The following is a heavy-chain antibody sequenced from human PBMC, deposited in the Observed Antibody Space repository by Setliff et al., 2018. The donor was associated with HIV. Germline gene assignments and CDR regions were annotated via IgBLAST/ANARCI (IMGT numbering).Heavy chain of an antibody. CDR3: ARGIAAAGGYFDY. V-gene: IGHV4-31*03. Sequence: PSETLSLTCTVSGGSISSGDYYWSWIRQHPGKGLEWIGYIYYSGSTYYNPSLKSRVTISVDTSKNQFSLNVTSVTAADTAVYFCARGIAAAGGYFDYWGPGTLVTVSS. D-gene: IGHD6-13*01. CDR1: GGSISSGDYY. CDR2: IYYSGST. J-gene: IGHJ4*02.